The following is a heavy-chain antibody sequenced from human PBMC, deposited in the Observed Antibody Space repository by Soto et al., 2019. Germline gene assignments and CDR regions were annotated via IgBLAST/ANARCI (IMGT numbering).Heavy chain of an antibody. D-gene: IGHD2-2*01. J-gene: IGHJ5*02. V-gene: IGHV4-34*01. CDR2: INHSGST. CDR3: ARAPYQLLYWFDH. Sequence: SETLSLTCAVYGGSFSGYYWSWIRQPPGKGLEWIGEINHSGSTNYNPSLKSRVTISVDTSKNQFSLKLSSVTAADTAVYYCARAPYQLLYWFDHWGQGTLVTVSS. CDR1: GGSFSGYY.